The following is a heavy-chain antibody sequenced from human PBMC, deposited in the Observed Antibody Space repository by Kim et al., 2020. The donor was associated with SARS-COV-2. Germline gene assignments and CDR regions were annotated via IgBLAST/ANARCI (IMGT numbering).Heavy chain of an antibody. Sequence: PETLSLTCAVYGGSFSGYYWSWIRQPPGKGLEWIWEINHSGSTNYNPSLKSRVTISVDTSKNQFSLKLSSVTAADTAVYYCARVFFVRYCSGGSCPDNYFDYWGQGTLVTVSS. CDR3: ARVFFVRYCSGGSCPDNYFDY. CDR2: INHSGST. V-gene: IGHV4-34*01. CDR1: GGSFSGYY. D-gene: IGHD2-15*01. J-gene: IGHJ4*02.